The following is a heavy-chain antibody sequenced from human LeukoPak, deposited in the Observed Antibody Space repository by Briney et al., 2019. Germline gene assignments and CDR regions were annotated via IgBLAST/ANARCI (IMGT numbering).Heavy chain of an antibody. J-gene: IGHJ6*03. CDR3: AKDGIVGDYYYYMDV. D-gene: IGHD1-26*01. CDR1: GLAFSTYA. CDR2: ISGSGDRT. Sequence: QPGGSLRLSCAASGLAFSTYAMTWVRQAPGKGLEWVSGISGSGDRTYYAESVKGRFTISRDNSKDTVHLQMNSLRIEDTAVYYCAKDGIVGDYYYYMDVWGKGTTVTVSS. V-gene: IGHV3-23*01.